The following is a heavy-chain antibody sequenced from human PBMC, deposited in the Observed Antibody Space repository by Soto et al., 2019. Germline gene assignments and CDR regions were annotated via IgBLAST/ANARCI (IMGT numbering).Heavy chain of an antibody. J-gene: IGHJ5*02. V-gene: IGHV4-59*01. CDR3: ARPHGGSSGWDNWFAP. CDR2: IYYSGST. CDR1: GGSISSYY. Sequence: SETLSLTCTVSGGSISSYYWSWIRQPPGKGLEWIGYIYYSGSTNYNPSLKSRVTISVDTSKNQFSLKLSSVTAADTAVYYCARPHGGSSGWDNWFAPWGQGTLVPVSS. D-gene: IGHD6-25*01.